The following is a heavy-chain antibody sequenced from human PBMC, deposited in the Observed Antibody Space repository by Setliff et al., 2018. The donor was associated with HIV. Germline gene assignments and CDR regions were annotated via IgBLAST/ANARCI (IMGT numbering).Heavy chain of an antibody. V-gene: IGHV4-39*06. CDR2: IYHTEYT. D-gene: IGHD2-2*01. Sequence: SSETLSLTCSVSGASIITDPHYWGWVRQPPGKGLEWIGEIYHTEYTNYSPSLKSRVSMSVDRSKNQFALNLTSVTAADTAVYYCARGHCSGTNCYGVDYYGMDVWGQGTTVTVSS. CDR3: ARGHCSGTNCYGVDYYGMDV. CDR1: GASIITDPHY. J-gene: IGHJ6*02.